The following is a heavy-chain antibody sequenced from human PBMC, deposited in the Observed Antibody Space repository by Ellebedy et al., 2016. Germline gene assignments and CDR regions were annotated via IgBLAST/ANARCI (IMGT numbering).Heavy chain of an antibody. V-gene: IGHV3-30*18. CDR3: AKGGWFGELHRVDD. CDR2: ISSDGSDY. Sequence: GGSLRLSXAASGFTFSSNVMHWVRQAPGKGLEWVAFISSDGSDYKYVDSVKGRFTISRDNPKNTLYLQMDSLRIEDTAVYYCAKGGWFGELHRVDDWGQGTKVSVSS. J-gene: IGHJ4*02. CDR1: GFTFSSNV. D-gene: IGHD3-10*01.